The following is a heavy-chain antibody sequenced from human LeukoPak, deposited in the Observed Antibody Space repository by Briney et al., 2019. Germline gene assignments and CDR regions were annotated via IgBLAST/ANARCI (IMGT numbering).Heavy chain of an antibody. CDR3: ARLVRGVGGLDV. J-gene: IGHJ6*02. V-gene: IGHV3-7*01. CDR2: IKQDGSEI. D-gene: IGHD3-10*01. Sequence: GGSLRLTCEVSGFTFSSYWMSWVRQAPGKGLEWVANIKQDGSEIYYVDSVKGRLTISRDNAKNSLYLQMNSLRAEDTAVYYCARLVRGVGGLDVWGQGTTLTVSS. CDR1: GFTFSSYW.